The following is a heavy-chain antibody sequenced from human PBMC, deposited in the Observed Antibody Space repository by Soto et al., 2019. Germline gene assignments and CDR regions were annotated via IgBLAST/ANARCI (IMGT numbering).Heavy chain of an antibody. D-gene: IGHD3-10*01. J-gene: IGHJ5*02. CDR2: ISRSGTT. V-gene: IGHV4-34*01. CDR3: ATSLWFGTQVEL. CDR1: GGYFNDNY. Sequence: QVQLQQWGAGLLKPSETLSLSCAVYGGYFNDNYYTWFRQPPGKGLEWIGEISRSGTTKYIPSLKSRASISFDTSKTQVSLQVTSVTAAYTAVYYCATSLWFGTQVELWGQGAVVTVSS.